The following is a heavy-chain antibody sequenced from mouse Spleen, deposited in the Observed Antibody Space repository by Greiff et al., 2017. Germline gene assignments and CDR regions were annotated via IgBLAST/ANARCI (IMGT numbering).Heavy chain of an antibody. J-gene: IGHJ4*01. D-gene: IGHD2-1*01. V-gene: IGHV1-20*01. CDR1: GYSFTGYF. Sequence: VQLQQSGPELVKPGDSVKISCKASGYSFTGYFMNWVMQSHGKSLEWIGRINPYNGDTFYNQKFKGKATLTVDKSSSTAHMELRSLTSEDSAVYYCARNGNYVLYAMDYWGQGTSVTVSS. CDR3: ARNGNYVLYAMDY. CDR2: INPYNGDT.